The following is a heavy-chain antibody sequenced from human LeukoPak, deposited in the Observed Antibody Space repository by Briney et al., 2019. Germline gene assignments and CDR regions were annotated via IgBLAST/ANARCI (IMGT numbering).Heavy chain of an antibody. Sequence: SETLSLTCTVSNGSISSSNYYWAWVRQPPGNGLEWIGSIYYSGSTYYNPSLKSRVTISVDTSKNQFSLKLSSVTAADTAVYYCASGLEAAAGLDYWGQGTLVTVSS. D-gene: IGHD6-13*01. V-gene: IGHV4-39*07. CDR3: ASGLEAAAGLDY. CDR2: IYYSGST. J-gene: IGHJ4*02. CDR1: NGSISSSNYY.